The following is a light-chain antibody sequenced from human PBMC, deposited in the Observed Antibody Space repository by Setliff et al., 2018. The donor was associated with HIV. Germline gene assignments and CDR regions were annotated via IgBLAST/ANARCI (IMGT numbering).Light chain of an antibody. CDR2: DVS. CDR1: SSDVGVYNY. J-gene: IGLJ2*01. CDR3: CSYGRGDIWI. V-gene: IGLV2-11*01. Sequence: QSVLTQPRSVSGSPGQSVTISCTGTSSDVGVYNYVSWYQQHPGKAPKLMIYDVSERPSGVPDRFSGSKSGNTASLTISGLQTEDEADYYCCSYGRGDIWIFGGGTKVTVL.